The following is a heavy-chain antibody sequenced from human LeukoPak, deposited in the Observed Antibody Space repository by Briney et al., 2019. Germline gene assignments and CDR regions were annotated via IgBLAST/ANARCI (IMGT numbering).Heavy chain of an antibody. Sequence: ASVTVSCKASGYTFSSYDINWVRQATGQGHEWMGWMNPNADRGNIGSAQKFQGRVTFTRDTSISTAYMELTNLRSEDTAVYYCASGIRDTRGYLALDLWGQGPMVIVSS. CDR1: GYTFSSYD. V-gene: IGHV1-8*03. J-gene: IGHJ3*01. D-gene: IGHD3-22*01. CDR2: MNPNADRGNI. CDR3: ASGIRDTRGYLALDL.